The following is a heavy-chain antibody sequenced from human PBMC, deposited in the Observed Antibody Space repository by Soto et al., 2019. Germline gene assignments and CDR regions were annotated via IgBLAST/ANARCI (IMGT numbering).Heavy chain of an antibody. CDR1: GYTFTSYA. CDR3: ASVGGGHWYFDY. J-gene: IGHJ4*02. V-gene: IGHV1-3*01. CDR2: INAGNGNT. Sequence: ASVKVSCKASGYTFTSYAMHWVRQAPGQRLEWMGWINAGNGNTKYSQKFQGRVTITRDTSASTAYMELSSLRSEDTAVYYCASVGGGHWYFDYWGQGTLFTVSS. D-gene: IGHD2-21*02.